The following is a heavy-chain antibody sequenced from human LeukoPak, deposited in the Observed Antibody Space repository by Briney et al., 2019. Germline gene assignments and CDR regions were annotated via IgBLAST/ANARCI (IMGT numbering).Heavy chain of an antibody. CDR1: GFTFSSYE. Sequence: PGGSLRLSCAASGFTFSSYEMNWVRQAPGEGLVWVSRMNADGSSSNYADSVKGRFTISRDNAKNTLHLQMDSLSAEDTAVYYCTSDTVNTAVGIDYWGQGTLVTVSS. J-gene: IGHJ4*02. CDR3: TSDTVNTAVGIDY. CDR2: MNADGSSS. D-gene: IGHD5-18*01. V-gene: IGHV3-74*01.